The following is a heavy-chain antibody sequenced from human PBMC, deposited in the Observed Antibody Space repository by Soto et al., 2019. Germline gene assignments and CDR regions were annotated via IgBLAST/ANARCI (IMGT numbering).Heavy chain of an antibody. CDR1: GFTFRSFT. Sequence: GGSLSLSCAASGFTFRSFTMNWVRQAPGKGLEWVSTISSNSAYIYYTDALRRRFTISRDNAKNSLHLQMNSLRAEDTAVYYCTRDASRDSSARGWFDPWGPGTLVTVSS. D-gene: IGHD6-13*01. CDR2: ISSNSAYI. V-gene: IGHV3-21*01. CDR3: TRDASRDSSARGWFDP. J-gene: IGHJ5*02.